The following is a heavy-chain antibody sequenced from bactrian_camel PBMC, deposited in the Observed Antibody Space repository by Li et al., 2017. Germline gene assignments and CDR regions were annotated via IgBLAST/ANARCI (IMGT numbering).Heavy chain of an antibody. Sequence: HVQLVESGGGSVQPGGSLRLSCTVSGYTYNSYRMAWFRQAPGKEREEVARINSGGSTTYVDSVKGRFTISADNAKNTLYLQMNSLNPEDTGTYYCAAGLRGGPWLGSCNYYALDYWGSGTQVTVS. J-gene: IGHJ7*01. CDR1: GYTYNSYR. V-gene: IGHV3S53*01. CDR2: INSGGST. D-gene: IGHD5*01.